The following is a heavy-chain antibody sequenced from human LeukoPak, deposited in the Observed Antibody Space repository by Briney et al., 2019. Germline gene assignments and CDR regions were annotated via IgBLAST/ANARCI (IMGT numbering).Heavy chain of an antibody. J-gene: IGHJ4*02. V-gene: IGHV3-9*01. D-gene: IGHD5-18*01. CDR2: VTWESANI. Sequence: PGRSLRLSCAASGFTFDDYAMHWVRRAPGKGLEWVSGVTWESANIGYADSVKGRFTVSRDNAKNSLYLQMTSLRAEDTAIYYCLKEDTKYTYGNPFDSWGQGTLVTVSS. CDR1: GFTFDDYA. CDR3: LKEDTKYTYGNPFDS.